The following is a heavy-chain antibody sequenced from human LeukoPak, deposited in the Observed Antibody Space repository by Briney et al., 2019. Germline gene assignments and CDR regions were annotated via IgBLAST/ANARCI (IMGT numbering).Heavy chain of an antibody. CDR3: VARGGWARFDY. V-gene: IGHV3-23*01. J-gene: IGHJ4*02. D-gene: IGHD6-19*01. CDR1: GFTFSNNA. Sequence: GGSLRLSCAASGFTFSNNAMSWVRQAPGKGLEWVSAISGSGGNTYYADSVKGRFTISRDNSKNTLFLQMNSLRAEDTAVYYCVARGGWARFDYWGQGTLVTVSS. CDR2: ISGSGGNT.